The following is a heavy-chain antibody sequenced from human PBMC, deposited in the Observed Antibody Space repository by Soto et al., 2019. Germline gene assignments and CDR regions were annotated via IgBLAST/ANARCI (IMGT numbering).Heavy chain of an antibody. CDR1: GGSISTYY. Sequence: SETLSLTCTVSGGSISTYYWSWIRQPPGKGLEWIGYIYYSGTASYNPSLKSRVTISLDTSKNQFSLKLSSVTAADTAVYYCAGGGHCTDGVCSALDYWGQGTLVTVSS. J-gene: IGHJ4*02. CDR3: AGGGHCTDGVCSALDY. D-gene: IGHD2-8*01. V-gene: IGHV4-59*08. CDR2: IYYSGTA.